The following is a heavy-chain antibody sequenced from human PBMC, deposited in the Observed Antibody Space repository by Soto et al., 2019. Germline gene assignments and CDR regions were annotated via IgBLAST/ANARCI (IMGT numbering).Heavy chain of an antibody. D-gene: IGHD1-1*01. CDR2: ISSSSSTI. CDR1: GFTFSDHY. CDR3: ASELAGITWFDP. Sequence: PGGSLRLSCAASGFTFSDHYMDWVRQAPGKGLEWVSYISSSSSTIYYADSVKGRFTISRDNAKNSLYLQMNSLRDEDTAVYYCASELAGITWFDPWGQGTLVTVSS. V-gene: IGHV3-48*02. J-gene: IGHJ5*02.